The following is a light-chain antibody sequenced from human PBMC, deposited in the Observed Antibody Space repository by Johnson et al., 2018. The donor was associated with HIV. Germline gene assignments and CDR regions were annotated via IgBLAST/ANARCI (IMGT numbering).Light chain of an antibody. Sequence: VLTQPPSVSAAPGQKVTISCSGSSSNIGNNYVSWYQQLPGTAPKVLIYDNDKRPSGIPDRFSGSKSGTSATLGITGLQTGDEADYYCGAWDSGLTAHFVFGSGTTITVL. J-gene: IGLJ1*01. V-gene: IGLV1-51*01. CDR3: GAWDSGLTAHFV. CDR2: DND. CDR1: SSNIGNNY.